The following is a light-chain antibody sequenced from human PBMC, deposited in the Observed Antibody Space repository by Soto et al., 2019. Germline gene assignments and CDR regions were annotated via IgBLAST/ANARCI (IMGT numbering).Light chain of an antibody. V-gene: IGKV3-11*01. Sequence: EVLLTQSPATLSLSPGERATLSCRASQSVSSYLAWYQQKPGQAPRLLIYDASNRATGIPARFSGSGSGTDFTLTISSLGPEDFAVYYCQQRSNLITFGQGTRLEIK. CDR3: QQRSNLIT. CDR2: DAS. J-gene: IGKJ5*01. CDR1: QSVSSY.